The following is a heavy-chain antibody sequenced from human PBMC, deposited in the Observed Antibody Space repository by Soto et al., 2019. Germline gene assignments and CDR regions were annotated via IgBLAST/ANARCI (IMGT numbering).Heavy chain of an antibody. CDR3: ARGPYFLSGYDPRGFDP. J-gene: IGHJ5*02. Sequence: SETLSLTCTVSGGSISSGDYYWSWIRQPPGKGLEWIGYIYYSGSTYYNPSLKSRVTISVDTSKNQFSLKLSSVTAADTAVYYCARGPYFLSGYDPRGFDPWGQGTLVTVSS. CDR2: IYYSGST. V-gene: IGHV4-30-4*01. CDR1: GGSISSGDYY. D-gene: IGHD5-12*01.